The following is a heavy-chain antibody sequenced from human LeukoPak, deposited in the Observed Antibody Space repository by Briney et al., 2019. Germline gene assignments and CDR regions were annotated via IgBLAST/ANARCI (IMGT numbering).Heavy chain of an antibody. V-gene: IGHV4-59*01. CDR2: IYYSGST. D-gene: IGHD3-10*01. CDR1: GGSISSYY. CDR3: ARYYYGSGSSGSYFDY. J-gene: IGHJ4*02. Sequence: SETLSLTCTVSGGSISSYYWSWIRQPPGKGLEWIGYIYYSGSTNYNPSLKSRVTISVDTSKNQFSLKLSSVTAADTAVYYCARYYYGSGSSGSYFDYWGQGTLVTVSS.